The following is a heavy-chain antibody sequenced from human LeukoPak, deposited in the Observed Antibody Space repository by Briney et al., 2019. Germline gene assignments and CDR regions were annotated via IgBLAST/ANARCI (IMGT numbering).Heavy chain of an antibody. D-gene: IGHD1-26*01. Sequence: GGSLRLSCAASGFTFSRYWMHWVRQAPGKGLEWVSYISDSGSSIYYADSVKGRFTISRDNAKNSLYLQMNSLRAEDTAVYYCASVTIVGPTADYWGQGTLVTVSS. J-gene: IGHJ4*02. CDR1: GFTFSRYW. CDR2: ISDSGSSI. CDR3: ASVTIVGPTADY. V-gene: IGHV3-48*03.